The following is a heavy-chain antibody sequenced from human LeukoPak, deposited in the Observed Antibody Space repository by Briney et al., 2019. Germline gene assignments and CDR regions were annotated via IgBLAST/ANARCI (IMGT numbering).Heavy chain of an antibody. CDR2: ISSSSSYI. D-gene: IGHD2-2*02. CDR3: ARGIEGPAAIRDGKTYYYYYGMDV. CDR1: GFTFSSYS. J-gene: IGHJ6*02. Sequence: PGGSLRLSCAASGFTFSSYSMTWVRQAPGKGLEWVSSISSSSSYIYYADSVKGRFTISRDNAKNSLYLQMNSLRAEDTAVYYCARGIEGPAAIRDGKTYYYYYGMDVWGQGTTITVSS. V-gene: IGHV3-21*01.